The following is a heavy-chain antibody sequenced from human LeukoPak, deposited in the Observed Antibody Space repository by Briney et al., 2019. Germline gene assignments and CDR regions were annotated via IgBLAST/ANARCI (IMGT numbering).Heavy chain of an antibody. V-gene: IGHV3-48*03. J-gene: IGHJ4*02. Sequence: GGSLRLSCAPSGFTFSSYEMNWVRQAPGKGLEWLSYISRSGRTIYYADSVKGRFTISRDNAKNLLFLQMSSLRAGDTAIYYYATIMTTVTTPDYWGQGTLVTVSS. CDR1: GFTFSSYE. D-gene: IGHD4-11*01. CDR2: ISRSGRTI. CDR3: ATIMTTVTTPDY.